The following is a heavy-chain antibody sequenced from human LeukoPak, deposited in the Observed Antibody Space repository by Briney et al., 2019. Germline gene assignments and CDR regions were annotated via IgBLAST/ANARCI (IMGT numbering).Heavy chain of an antibody. CDR2: ISAYNGNT. CDR1: GYTFTSYG. CDR3: ARGLSVITFGGVIVEIDY. D-gene: IGHD3-16*02. J-gene: IGHJ4*02. Sequence: VASVKVSCKASGYTFTSYGISWVRQAPGQGLEWMGWISAYNGNTNYAQKLQGRVTMTTDTSTSTAYMELRSLRSDDTAVYYCARGLSVITFGGVIVEIDYWGQGTLVTVSS. V-gene: IGHV1-18*01.